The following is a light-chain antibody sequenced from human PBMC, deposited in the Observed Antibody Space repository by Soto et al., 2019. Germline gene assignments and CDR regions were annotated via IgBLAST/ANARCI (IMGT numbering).Light chain of an antibody. CDR1: SSNIGGYNI. CDR2: EVS. V-gene: IGLV2-14*01. CDR3: SSYTSSSTLV. J-gene: IGLJ2*01. Sequence: QSALTQPASVSGSPGQSITISCSGTSSNIGGYNIVSWYQQHPGKAPKVIIYEVSNRPSGISNRFSGSKSGNTASLTLSGLQAEDEADYYCSSYTSSSTLVFGGGTKLTVL.